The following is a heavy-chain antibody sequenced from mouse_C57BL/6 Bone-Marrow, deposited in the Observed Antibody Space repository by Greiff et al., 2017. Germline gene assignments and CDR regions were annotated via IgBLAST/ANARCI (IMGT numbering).Heavy chain of an antibody. V-gene: IGHV1-55*01. J-gene: IGHJ2*01. CDR3: ARRGDREYYFDY. Sequence: QVQLQQSGAELVKPGASVKMSCKASGYTFTSYWITWVKQRPGQGLEWIGDIYPGSGSTNYNEKFKSKATLTVDTSSSTAYMQLSSLTSEDSAVYYCARRGDREYYFDYWGQGTTLTVSS. D-gene: IGHD3-3*01. CDR1: GYTFTSYW. CDR2: IYPGSGST.